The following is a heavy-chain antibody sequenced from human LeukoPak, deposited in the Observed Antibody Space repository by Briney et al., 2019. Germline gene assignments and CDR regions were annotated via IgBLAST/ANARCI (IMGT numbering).Heavy chain of an antibody. CDR2: IRYDGSNK. D-gene: IGHD6-13*01. Sequence: GGSLRLSCAASGFTFSSYGMHWVRQAPGKGLEWVAFIRYDGSNKYYADSVKGRFTISRDNSKNTLYLQMNSLRAGDTAVYYCAKDLRQQKPIAPDYWGQGTLVTVSS. CDR1: GFTFSSYG. J-gene: IGHJ4*02. V-gene: IGHV3-30*02. CDR3: AKDLRQQKPIAPDY.